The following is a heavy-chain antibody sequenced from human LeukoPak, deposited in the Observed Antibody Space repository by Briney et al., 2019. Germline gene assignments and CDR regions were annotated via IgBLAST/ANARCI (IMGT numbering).Heavy chain of an antibody. CDR3: ALGCQN. J-gene: IGHJ1*01. D-gene: IGHD3-16*01. V-gene: IGHV4-34*01. CDR2: INHSGST. Sequence: PSETLSLTCAVYGGSFNAYYWNWIRQPPGKGLEWIGEINHSGSTNYNPSLKSRVTISVDTSKNQFSLKLSSVTAAGAAVYYCALGCQNWGQGTLVSVSS. CDR1: GGSFNAYY.